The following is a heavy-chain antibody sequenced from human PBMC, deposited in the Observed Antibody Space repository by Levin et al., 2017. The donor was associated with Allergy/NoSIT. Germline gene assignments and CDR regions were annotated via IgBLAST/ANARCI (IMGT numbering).Heavy chain of an antibody. D-gene: IGHD3-9*01. CDR2: ISGSGGST. CDR3: VKGLYVLRYFDWLDAPPDDAFDI. Sequence: GGSLRLSCAASGFTFSSYAMSWVRQAPGKGLEWVSAISGSGGSTYYADSVKGRFTISRDNSKNTLYLQMNSLRAEDTAVYYCVKGLYVLRYFDWLDAPPDDAFDIWGQGTMVTVSS. CDR1: GFTFSSYA. V-gene: IGHV3-23*01. J-gene: IGHJ3*02.